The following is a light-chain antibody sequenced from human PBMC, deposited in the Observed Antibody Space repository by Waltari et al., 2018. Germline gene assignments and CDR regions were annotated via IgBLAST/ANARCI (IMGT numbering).Light chain of an antibody. CDR2: KES. CDR3: QQYNSYSWT. V-gene: IGKV1-5*03. CDR1: QSISSW. J-gene: IGKJ1*01. Sequence: DIQMTQSPSTLSASVGDRVTITCRASQSISSWLAWYQQKPGKAPNRLVYKESTLQSGVPSRFRGSGSGTEFTLTISSLQPDDFATYYCQQYNSYSWTFGQGTKVEIK.